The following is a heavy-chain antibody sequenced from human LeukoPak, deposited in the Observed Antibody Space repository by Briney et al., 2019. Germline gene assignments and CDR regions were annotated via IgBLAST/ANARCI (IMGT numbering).Heavy chain of an antibody. CDR1: GGSISSGGYY. J-gene: IGHJ4*02. CDR2: IYHSGST. V-gene: IGHV4-30-2*01. D-gene: IGHD2-21*02. CDR3: AREGDGVDY. Sequence: PSETLSLTCTVSGGSISSGGYYWSWIRQPPGKGLEWIGYIYHSGSTYYNPSLKSRVTISVDRSKNQFSLKLSSVTAADTAVYYCAREGDGVDYWGQGTLVTVSS.